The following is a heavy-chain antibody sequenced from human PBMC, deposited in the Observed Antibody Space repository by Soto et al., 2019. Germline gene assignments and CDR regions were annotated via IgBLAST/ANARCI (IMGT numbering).Heavy chain of an antibody. J-gene: IGHJ4*02. Sequence: QVHLVQSGAEVKKPGASVEVSCKGSGYTFTSYGITWVRQAPGQGLEWMGWISAHNGNTDYAQKLQGRVTVTRDTSTSTAYMELRSLRSDDTAVYYCARGRYGDYWGQGALVTLSS. CDR2: ISAHNGNT. D-gene: IGHD1-1*01. V-gene: IGHV1-18*01. CDR1: GYTFTSYG. CDR3: ARGRYGDY.